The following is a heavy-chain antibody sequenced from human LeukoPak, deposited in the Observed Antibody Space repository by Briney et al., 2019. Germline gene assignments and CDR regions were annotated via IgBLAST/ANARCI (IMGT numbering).Heavy chain of an antibody. Sequence: GGSLRLSCAASGFTFSSYGMSWFGQAPGKGLEWASSISGSGGSTYYADSVKGRFTISRDNSKNPLYVQMNSLRAEDSAVYYCAKDLGYCSGGSCYGFDYWGQGILVTVSS. V-gene: IGHV3-23*01. CDR2: ISGSGGST. CDR3: AKDLGYCSGGSCYGFDY. D-gene: IGHD2-15*01. J-gene: IGHJ4*02. CDR1: GFTFSSYG.